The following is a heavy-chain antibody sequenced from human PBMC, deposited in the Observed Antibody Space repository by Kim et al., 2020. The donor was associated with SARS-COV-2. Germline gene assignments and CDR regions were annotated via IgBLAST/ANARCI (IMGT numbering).Heavy chain of an antibody. CDR3: AKDWGSWSPGY. D-gene: IGHD6-13*01. Sequence: YDPASRRGRFTIARDNSKNTLYLRMNRLRAEDTAVYYCAKDWGSWSPGYWGQGSLVTVSS. J-gene: IGHJ4*02. V-gene: IGHV3-23*01.